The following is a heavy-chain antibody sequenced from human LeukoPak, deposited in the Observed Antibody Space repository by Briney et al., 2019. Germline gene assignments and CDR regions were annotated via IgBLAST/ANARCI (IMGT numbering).Heavy chain of an antibody. CDR2: IYSGGST. J-gene: IGHJ3*02. CDR1: GFTVSTSY. D-gene: IGHD3-3*01. V-gene: IGHV3-66*01. Sequence: PGGSLRLSCAGSGFTVSTSYLSWVRQAPGKGLEWVSLIYSGGSTFYADSVKGRFTISRDNSKNTLYLQMNSLRAEDTAVYYCARGGFLEWQLSAFDIWGQGTMVTVSS. CDR3: ARGGFLEWQLSAFDI.